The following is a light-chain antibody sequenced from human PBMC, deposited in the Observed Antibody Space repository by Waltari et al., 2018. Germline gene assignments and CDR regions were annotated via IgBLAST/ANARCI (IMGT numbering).Light chain of an antibody. Sequence: DILLTQSPVFLSAFVGARVTISCRSSQTVNTYLNWYQQKLGEAPKLLIYAASTLQSGVPPRFSGTGSGTVFTLTILSLQPEDFATYFCQQSYSTPYTFGPGT. CDR3: QQSYSTPYT. CDR1: QTVNTY. J-gene: IGKJ2*01. V-gene: IGKV1-39*01. CDR2: AAS.